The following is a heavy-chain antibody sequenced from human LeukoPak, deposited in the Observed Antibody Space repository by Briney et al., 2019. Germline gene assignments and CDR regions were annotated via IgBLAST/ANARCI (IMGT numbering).Heavy chain of an antibody. V-gene: IGHV3-48*03. D-gene: IGHD6-13*01. CDR2: ISSSGSTI. CDR1: GFTFSGYE. Sequence: GGSLRLSCAASGFTFSGYEMNWVRQAPGKGLEWVSYISSSGSTIYYADSVKGRFTISRDNAKNSLYLQMNSLRAEDTIVYYCARGGYSSSWYSDYWGQGTLVTVSS. CDR3: ARGGYSSSWYSDY. J-gene: IGHJ4*02.